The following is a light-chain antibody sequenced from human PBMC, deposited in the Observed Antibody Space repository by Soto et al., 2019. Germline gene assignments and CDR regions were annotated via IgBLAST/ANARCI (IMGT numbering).Light chain of an antibody. Sequence: EIVMTQSPATLSVSPGERATLSCRASQSVSSNLAWYQQKPGRAPRLLIYGASTRVTGVPARFSGSGSGTEFTLTISSLQSEDFAVYYCQQYYSTPLTFGGGTKVEIK. J-gene: IGKJ4*01. CDR1: QSVSSN. CDR2: GAS. V-gene: IGKV3-15*01. CDR3: QQYYSTPLT.